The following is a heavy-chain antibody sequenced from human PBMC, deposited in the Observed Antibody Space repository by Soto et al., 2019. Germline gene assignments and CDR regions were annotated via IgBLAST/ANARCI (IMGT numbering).Heavy chain of an antibody. CDR2: INHSGST. D-gene: IGHD6-13*01. Sequence: QVQLQQWGAGLLKPSETLSLTCAVYGGSFSGYYWSWIRQPPGKGLVWIGEINHSGSTNYNPSLKSRVTISVDTSKNQFSLKLSSVTAADTAVYYCARHPGAAAGTVWFDPWGQGTLVTVSS. CDR3: ARHPGAAAGTVWFDP. J-gene: IGHJ5*02. CDR1: GGSFSGYY. V-gene: IGHV4-34*01.